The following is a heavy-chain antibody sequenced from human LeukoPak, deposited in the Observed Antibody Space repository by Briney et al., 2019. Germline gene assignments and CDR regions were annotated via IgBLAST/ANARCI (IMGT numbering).Heavy chain of an antibody. D-gene: IGHD3-22*01. CDR2: VSGSGGST. CDR1: GFTFTHYA. Sequence: GGSLRLSCVASGFTFTHYAMSWVRQAPGKGLEWVSAVSGSGGSTYYADSVKGRFTISRDNSKNTLYLQMNSLRADDTAVYYCAKSRARRDGSSGSIDYWGQGTLVTVSS. J-gene: IGHJ4*02. V-gene: IGHV3-23*01. CDR3: AKSRARRDGSSGSIDY.